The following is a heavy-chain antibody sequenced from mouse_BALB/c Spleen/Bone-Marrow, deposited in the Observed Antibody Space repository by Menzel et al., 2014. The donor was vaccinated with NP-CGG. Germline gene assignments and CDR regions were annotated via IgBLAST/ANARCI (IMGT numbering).Heavy chain of an antibody. J-gene: IGHJ4*01. Sequence: QVQLQQSGPGLVAPSQSLSITCTVSGFSLSSYGVHWVRQPPRRGLEWLVVIWSDGNTTYNSALKSRLSISKDNSKSQVFLKMNSLQTDDTAMYYCARNPYGNYAMDYWGQGTSVTVSS. CDR2: IWSDGNT. V-gene: IGHV2-6*02. D-gene: IGHD2-10*02. CDR1: GFSLSSYG. CDR3: ARNPYGNYAMDY.